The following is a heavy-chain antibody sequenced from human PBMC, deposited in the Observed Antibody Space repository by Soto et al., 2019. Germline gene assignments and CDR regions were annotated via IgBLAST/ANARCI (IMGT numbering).Heavy chain of an antibody. D-gene: IGHD3-22*01. CDR3: ARDYYDSSGYWGRFDY. CDR1: DYTFTSYG. V-gene: IGHV1-18*01. CDR2: ISAYNGNT. J-gene: IGHJ4*02. Sequence: ASVKVSCKASDYTFTSYGISWVRQAPGQGLEWMGWISAYNGNTNYAQKLQGRVTMTTDTSTSTAYMELRSLRSDDTAVYYCARDYYDSSGYWGRFDYWGQGTLVTVSS.